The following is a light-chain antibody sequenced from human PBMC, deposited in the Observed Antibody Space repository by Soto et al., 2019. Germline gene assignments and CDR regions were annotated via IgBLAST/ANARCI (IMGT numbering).Light chain of an antibody. CDR2: EVS. CDR3: SSTSPAF. J-gene: IGLJ1*01. Sequence: QSALTQPASVSGSPGQSITISCTGTSSGIRDYNYVSWYQQLPGNAPKLIMYEVSNRPSGKSNRFSGSKPGNTASLTISGFQAKDKADYYCSSTSPAFFGTGTKATVL. CDR1: SSGIRDYNY. V-gene: IGLV2-14*01.